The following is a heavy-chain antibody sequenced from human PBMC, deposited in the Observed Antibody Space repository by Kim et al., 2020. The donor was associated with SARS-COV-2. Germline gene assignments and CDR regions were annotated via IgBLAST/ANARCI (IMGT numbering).Heavy chain of an antibody. J-gene: IGHJ3*02. D-gene: IGHD5-18*01. CDR3: ATIEEMVTFDAFDM. Sequence: KFQGRVTITADESTSTAYMELNSLRSEDTAVYYCATIEEMVTFDAFDMWGQGTMVIVSS. V-gene: IGHV1-69*01.